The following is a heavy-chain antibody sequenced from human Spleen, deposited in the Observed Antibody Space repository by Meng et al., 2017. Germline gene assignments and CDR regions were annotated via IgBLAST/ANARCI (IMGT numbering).Heavy chain of an antibody. CDR1: GGSISTGGYY. J-gene: IGHJ6*02. CDR2: IYYSGST. CDR3: ARMARRDGYNYYYYNGMDV. V-gene: IGHV4-31*03. Sequence: SETLSLTGTVSGGSISTGGYYWSWIRQHPGKGLEWIGYIYYSGSTYYNPSLKSRITISVDTSKNQFSQKLSSVTAADTAVYYCARMARRDGYNYYYYNGMDVWGQGTTVTVSS. D-gene: IGHD5-24*01.